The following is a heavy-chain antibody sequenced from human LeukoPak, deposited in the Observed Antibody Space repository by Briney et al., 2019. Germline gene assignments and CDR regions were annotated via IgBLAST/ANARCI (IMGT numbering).Heavy chain of an antibody. D-gene: IGHD6-13*01. Sequence: ASVKVSCKASGYTFTSYAMNWVRQAPGQGLEWMGWISAYNGNTNYAQKFQGRVTMTRDTSISTAYMELSRLRSDDTAVYYCARAVGIAAARWFDPWGQGTLVTVSS. V-gene: IGHV1-2*02. CDR3: ARAVGIAAARWFDP. CDR2: ISAYNGNT. CDR1: GYTFTSYA. J-gene: IGHJ5*02.